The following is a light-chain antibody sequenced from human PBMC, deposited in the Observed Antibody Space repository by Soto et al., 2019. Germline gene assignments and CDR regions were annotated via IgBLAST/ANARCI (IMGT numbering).Light chain of an antibody. J-gene: IGLJ2*01. CDR1: SSNIGAGYD. CDR3: HSYDVRLSGQV. Sequence: QSVLTQPPSASGAPGQRVTISCTGSSSNIGAGYDVHWYQQLPGTAPKVLIYDNNNRPSGVPDRFSGSKSGTSASLAITGLGAEDEADYYCHSYDVRLSGQVFGAGTKLTVL. CDR2: DNN. V-gene: IGLV1-40*01.